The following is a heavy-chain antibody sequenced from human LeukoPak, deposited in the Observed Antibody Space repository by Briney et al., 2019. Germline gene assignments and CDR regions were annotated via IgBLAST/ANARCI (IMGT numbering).Heavy chain of an antibody. J-gene: IGHJ4*02. CDR3: ARLKDDVTKLDY. Sequence: PGGSLRLSCAGSGFTFGRYWLSWVRQAPGKGLEGVASINQGGSRLHYLDSVTGRFIISRDDAQNSLFLQMTHLRVDQTAVYYCARLKDDVTKLDYWGQRTLVSVSS. V-gene: IGHV3-7*01. D-gene: IGHD2-8*01. CDR1: GFTFGRYW. CDR2: INQGGSRL.